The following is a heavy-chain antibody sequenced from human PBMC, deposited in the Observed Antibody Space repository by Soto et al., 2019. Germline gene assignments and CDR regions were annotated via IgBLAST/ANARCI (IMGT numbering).Heavy chain of an antibody. CDR2: IYHSGRT. CDR3: ARWVEVSLDYFDS. V-gene: IGHV4-31*02. Sequence: LRLSCAASGFTFSSCAMGWVRQAPGKGLEWIGHIYHSGRTYYNPSLKSRVTISVDTSKNQFSLNLSSVTAADTAVYYCARWVEVSLDYFDSWGLGTLVTVSS. CDR1: GFTFSSCA. J-gene: IGHJ4*02. D-gene: IGHD2-15*01.